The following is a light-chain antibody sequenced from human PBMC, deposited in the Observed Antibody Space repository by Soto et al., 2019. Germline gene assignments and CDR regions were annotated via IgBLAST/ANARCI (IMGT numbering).Light chain of an antibody. V-gene: IGLV2-14*01. Sequence: QSALSQPASVSGSPGQSITISCTGTSSDIGRYNYVSWYQQHPGMAPQLLIYEVSDRPSGVSNRFSGSKSGNTASLTISGLQAEYEADYFCTSYTTTSAVIFGGGTKVTVL. CDR2: EVS. CDR1: SSDIGRYNY. CDR3: TSYTTTSAVI. J-gene: IGLJ2*01.